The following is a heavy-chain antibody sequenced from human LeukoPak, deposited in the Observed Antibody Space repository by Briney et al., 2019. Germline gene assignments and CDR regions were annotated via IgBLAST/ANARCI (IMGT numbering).Heavy chain of an antibody. V-gene: IGHV1-18*04. CDR3: ARLGYSYGSGVYYYYGMDV. Sequence: ASVKVSCKASGYTFTRYYMHWVRQAPGQGLEWMGWISAYNGNTNYAQKLQGRVTMTTDTSTSTAYMELRSLRSDDTAVYYCARLGYSYGSGVYYYYGMDVWGQGTTVTVSS. CDR2: ISAYNGNT. D-gene: IGHD5-18*01. J-gene: IGHJ6*02. CDR1: GYTFTRYY.